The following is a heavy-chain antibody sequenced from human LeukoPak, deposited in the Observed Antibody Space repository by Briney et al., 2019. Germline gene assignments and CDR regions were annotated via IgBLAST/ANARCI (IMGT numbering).Heavy chain of an antibody. J-gene: IGHJ6*02. Sequence: GGSLRLSCAASGFTFSSYAMHWVRQAPGEGLEWVAVISYDGSNKYYADSVKGRFTISRDNSKNTLYLQMNSLRAEDTAVYYCARVPVGIAAAGTGHYYYGMDVWGQGTTVTVSS. CDR3: ARVPVGIAAAGTGHYYYGMDV. CDR1: GFTFSSYA. D-gene: IGHD6-13*01. CDR2: ISYDGSNK. V-gene: IGHV3-30-3*01.